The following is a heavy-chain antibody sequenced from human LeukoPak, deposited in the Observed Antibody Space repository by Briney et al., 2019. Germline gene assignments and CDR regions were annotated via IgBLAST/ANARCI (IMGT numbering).Heavy chain of an antibody. CDR2: IYYSGST. D-gene: IGHD3-9*01. CDR1: GGSISSYY. J-gene: IGHJ4*02. V-gene: IGHV4-59*01. CDR3: ARGHDILTGYYPYYFDY. Sequence: PSETLSLTCTVSGGSISSYYWSWIRQPPGKGLEWIGYIYYSGSTNYNPSLKSRVTISVDTSKNQFSLKLSSVTAADTAVYYCARGHDILTGYYPYYFDYWGQGTLVTVSS.